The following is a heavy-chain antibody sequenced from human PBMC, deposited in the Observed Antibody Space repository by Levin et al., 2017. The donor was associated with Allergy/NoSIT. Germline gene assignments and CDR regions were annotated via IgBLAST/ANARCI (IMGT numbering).Heavy chain of an antibody. J-gene: IGHJ4*02. CDR1: GFTFSDYS. V-gene: IGHV3-21*01. CDR2: ISTESNYI. CDR3: PAGLKQLVIDY. Sequence: GESLKISCAASGFTFSDYSMNWVRQAPGKGLGWVASISTESNYIYYADSLQGRITISRDNAKSSVFLQISSLRAGDTAMYYCPAGLKQLVIDYWGQGTLVTVSS. D-gene: IGHD6-13*01.